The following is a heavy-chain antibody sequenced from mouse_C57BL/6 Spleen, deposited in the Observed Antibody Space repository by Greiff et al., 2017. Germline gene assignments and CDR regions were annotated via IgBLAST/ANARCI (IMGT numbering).Heavy chain of an antibody. CDR2: IHPNSGST. V-gene: IGHV1-64*01. CDR1: GYTFTSYW. J-gene: IGHJ4*01. D-gene: IGHD1-1*02. CDR3: ARGGLTMAWDY. Sequence: QVQLQQPGAELVKPGASVKLSCKASGYTFTSYWMHWVKQRPGQGLEWIGMIHPNSGSTNYNEKFKSKATLTVDKSSSTAYMQLSRLPSEDSAVYYCARGGLTMAWDYWGQGTSVTVSS.